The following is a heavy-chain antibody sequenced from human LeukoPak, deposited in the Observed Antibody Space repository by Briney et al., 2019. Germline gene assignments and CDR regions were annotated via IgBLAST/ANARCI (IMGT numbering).Heavy chain of an antibody. Sequence: ASVKVSCKASGYTFTSYGISWVRQAPGQGLEWMGWINPNSGGTNYAQKFQGRVTMTRDTSISTAYMELSRLRSDDTAVYYCARRYSGYDYDYWGQGTLVTVSS. CDR3: ARRYSGYDYDY. CDR2: INPNSGGT. V-gene: IGHV1-2*02. J-gene: IGHJ4*02. CDR1: GYTFTSYG. D-gene: IGHD5-12*01.